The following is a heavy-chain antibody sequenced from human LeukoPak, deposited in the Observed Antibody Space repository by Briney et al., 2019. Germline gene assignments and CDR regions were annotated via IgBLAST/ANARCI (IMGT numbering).Heavy chain of an antibody. J-gene: IGHJ4*02. CDR1: GYTFTDYY. D-gene: IGHD6-19*01. CDR3: ARGYNVGWYWA. V-gene: IGHV1-2*02. CDR2: INPNSGGT. Sequence: ASVRVSCTASGYTFTDYYMHWVRQAPGQGREGMGWINPNSGGTNYAQKFQGRVTMTRDTSISTAYMELSRLRSDDTAVYYCARGYNVGWYWAWGQGALVTVSS.